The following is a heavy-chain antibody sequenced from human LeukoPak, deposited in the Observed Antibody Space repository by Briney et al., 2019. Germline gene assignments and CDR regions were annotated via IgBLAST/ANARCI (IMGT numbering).Heavy chain of an antibody. CDR3: AREEPVAILSH. J-gene: IGHJ4*02. CDR2: IKGDGSEK. Sequence: GGSLTLTSAAYGFTFSSIWRRRHAQAPGKGWKGVANIKGDGSEKYYVDSVKGRFTISRDNAKNSLFLEMNSLRAEDTALYYCAREEPVAILSHWGQGTLVTVSS. CDR1: GFTFSSIW. V-gene: IGHV3-7*01. D-gene: IGHD2-2*01.